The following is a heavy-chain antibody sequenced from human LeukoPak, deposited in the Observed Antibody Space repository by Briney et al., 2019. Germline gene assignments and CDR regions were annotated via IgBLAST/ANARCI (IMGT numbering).Heavy chain of an antibody. CDR1: GFTFRNFG. V-gene: IGHV3-23*01. J-gene: IGHJ2*01. D-gene: IGHD4-17*01. CDR3: AKDPSTFLTTGWYFDL. CDR2: ISDSGLTT. Sequence: GESLRLSCAASGFTFRNFGMTWVRQVPGKGLEWVSTISDSGLTTHYADSVKGRFTISRDNSRSTFYLHMSSLRAVDTAIYYCAKDPSTFLTTGWYFDLWGRGTLVTVSS.